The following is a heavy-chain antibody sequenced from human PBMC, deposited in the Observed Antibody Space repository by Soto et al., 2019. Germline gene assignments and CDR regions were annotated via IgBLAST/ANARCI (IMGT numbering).Heavy chain of an antibody. CDR1: GGSISSGGYY. CDR3: ARDRGSSGWYAFDI. V-gene: IGHV4-31*03. CDR2: IYYSGST. J-gene: IGHJ3*02. Sequence: QVQLQESGPGLVKPSQTLSLTCTVSGGSISSGGYYWSWIRQHPGQGLEWIGYIYYSGSTYYNPSLKCRVTISVDTSKNQFSLKLSSVTAADTAVYYCARDRGSSGWYAFDIWGQGTMVTVSS. D-gene: IGHD6-19*01.